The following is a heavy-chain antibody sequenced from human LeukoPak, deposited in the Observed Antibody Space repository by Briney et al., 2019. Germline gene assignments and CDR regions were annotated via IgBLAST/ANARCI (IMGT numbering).Heavy chain of an antibody. Sequence: PGGSLRLSCAASGFTFSSYSMNWVRQAPGKGLEWVSYISSSSNIYYVDSVKGRFTISRDNAKNSLYLQMNSLRVEDTAVYYCAREWPSGPHIFDIWGQGTMVTVSS. D-gene: IGHD2-21*01. J-gene: IGHJ3*02. CDR1: GFTFSSYS. CDR3: AREWPSGPHIFDI. CDR2: ISSSSNI. V-gene: IGHV3-48*01.